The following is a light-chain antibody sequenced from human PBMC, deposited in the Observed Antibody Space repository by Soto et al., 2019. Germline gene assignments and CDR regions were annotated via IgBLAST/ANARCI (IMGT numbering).Light chain of an antibody. CDR1: QSVSSN. Sequence: VITPSPATLSVTPGERPTLSCRASQSVSSNLAWYKQKPGQAPRLLIYGASTRATGIPARFSGSGSGTEFTLTISSLQSEDFEVYYCQQYNNWPKTFGQGTKGDI. V-gene: IGKV3-15*01. CDR3: QQYNNWPKT. J-gene: IGKJ1*01. CDR2: GAS.